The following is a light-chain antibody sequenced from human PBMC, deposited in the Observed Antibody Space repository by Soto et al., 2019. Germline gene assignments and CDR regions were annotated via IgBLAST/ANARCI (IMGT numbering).Light chain of an antibody. CDR2: GAV. J-gene: IGKJ1*01. CDR1: QSISSK. CDR3: QQYNNWLSWT. Sequence: EVVMTQSPAVLSVSPGETATLSCRASQSISSKLAWYQQKPGQAPRLLIYGAVTRATGIPARFSGSRSATDFTLTISSLHSEDCAVYYCQQYNNWLSWTFGQGTKVDIK. V-gene: IGKV3-15*01.